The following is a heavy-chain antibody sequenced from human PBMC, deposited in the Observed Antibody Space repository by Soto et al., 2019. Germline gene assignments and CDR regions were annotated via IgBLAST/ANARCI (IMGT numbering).Heavy chain of an antibody. CDR3: ATYSGNYERYCVYYGMDV. CDR2: IYYSGST. Sequence: LSETLSLTCTVPGGSISSYYWSWIRQPPGKGLEWIGYIYYSGSTNYNPSLKSRVTISVDTSKNQFSLKLSSVTAADTAVYYCATYSGNYERYCVYYGMDVWGQGTTVTVSS. J-gene: IGHJ6*02. CDR1: GGSISSYY. D-gene: IGHD1-26*01. V-gene: IGHV4-59*01.